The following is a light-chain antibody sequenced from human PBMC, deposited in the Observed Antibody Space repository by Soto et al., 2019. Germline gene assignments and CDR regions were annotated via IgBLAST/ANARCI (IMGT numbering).Light chain of an antibody. CDR2: GAS. J-gene: IGKJ1*01. Sequence: EIVLMQSPGTLSLSPGERATLSCRASQSVSSSYLAWYQQKPGQAPRLLIYGASSRATGIPDRFSGSGSGTDFTLTISRLEPEDFPVYYCQQYGSSPTWTFGQGTKVEIK. V-gene: IGKV3-20*01. CDR1: QSVSSSY. CDR3: QQYGSSPTWT.